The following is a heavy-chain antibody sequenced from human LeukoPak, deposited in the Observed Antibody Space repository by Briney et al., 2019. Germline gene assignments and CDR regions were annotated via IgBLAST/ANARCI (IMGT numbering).Heavy chain of an antibody. V-gene: IGHV4-39*01. CDR1: GVSISSSNSY. CDR2: IYYSGNT. D-gene: IGHD3-10*01. CDR3: ASRGARFRGETGSAP. Sequence: SETLSLTCTVSGVSISSSNSYWGWIRQPPGKGLEWIGSIYYSGNTYYNASLKSQVSISIDTSKNQFSLRLTSVTAADTAVYYCASRGARFRGETGSAPWGQGTLVTVPS. J-gene: IGHJ5*02.